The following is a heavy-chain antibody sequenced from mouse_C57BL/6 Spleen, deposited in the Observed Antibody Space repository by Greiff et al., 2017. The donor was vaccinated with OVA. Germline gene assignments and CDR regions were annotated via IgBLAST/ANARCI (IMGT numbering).Heavy chain of an antibody. CDR1: GYTFTDYY. V-gene: IGHV1-26*01. CDR3: ARDGNDAMDY. CDR2: INPNNGGT. D-gene: IGHD2-2*01. J-gene: IGHJ4*01. Sequence: EVQLQQSGPELVKPGASVKISCKASGYTFTDYYMNWVKQSHGKSLEWIGDINPNNGGTSYNQKFKGKATLTVDKSSSTAYMELRSLTSEDAAVYYCARDGNDAMDYWGQGTSVTVSS.